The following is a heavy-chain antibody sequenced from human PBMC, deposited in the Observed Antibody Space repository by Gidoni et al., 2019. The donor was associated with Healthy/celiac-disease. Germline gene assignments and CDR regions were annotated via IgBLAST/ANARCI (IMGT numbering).Heavy chain of an antibody. Sequence: EVQLVESGGGLVQPGRSLRLSFAASGFTFDAYAMHWVRQAPGTGLGWVSGVRWNSGSMVYADSVKGRFTISRDNAKNSLYLQMNSLRAEDTALYYCAKDKSGGGSYSWFFDLWGRGTLVTVSS. CDR2: VRWNSGSM. CDR1: GFTFDAYA. V-gene: IGHV3-9*01. J-gene: IGHJ2*01. CDR3: AKDKSGGGSYSWFFDL. D-gene: IGHD1-26*01.